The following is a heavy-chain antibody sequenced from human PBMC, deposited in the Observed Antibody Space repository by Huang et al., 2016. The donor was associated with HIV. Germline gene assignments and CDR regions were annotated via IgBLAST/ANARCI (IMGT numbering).Heavy chain of an antibody. CDR1: GYTFTAYG. V-gene: IGHV1-18*01. Sequence: QVQLVQSGAEVKKPGASVKVSCKASGYTFTAYGISWVLQAPGQGLEWMGMISAYTGNRKYAKKLQGRVTMTTDAPTSTAYMELRSLRSDDTAVYYCARDETDGVAPAPRAYWFDPWGQGTLVTVSS. D-gene: IGHD2-2*01. CDR3: ARDETDGVAPAPRAYWFDP. CDR2: ISAYTGNR. J-gene: IGHJ5*02.